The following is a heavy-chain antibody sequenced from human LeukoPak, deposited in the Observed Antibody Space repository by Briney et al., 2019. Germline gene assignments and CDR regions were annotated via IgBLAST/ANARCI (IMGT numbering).Heavy chain of an antibody. CDR2: IYHSGST. CDR1: GGSISSGGYS. J-gene: IGHJ3*02. Sequence: PSETLSLTCAVSGGSISSGGYSWSWIRQPPGKGLEWIGYIYHSGSTYYNPSLKSRVTISVDRSKNQFSLKLSSVTAADTAVYYCQSYYYDSTGAFDIWGQGTMVTVSS. D-gene: IGHD3-22*01. V-gene: IGHV4-30-2*01. CDR3: QSYYYDSTGAFDI.